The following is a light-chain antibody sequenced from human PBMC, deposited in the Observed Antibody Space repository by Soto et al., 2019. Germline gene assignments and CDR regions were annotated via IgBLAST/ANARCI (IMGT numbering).Light chain of an antibody. V-gene: IGKV3-15*01. CDR3: QQSHIGPSWT. J-gene: IGKJ1*01. CDR2: GAS. CDR1: QSVSLS. Sequence: EIVLTQSPATLSVSLGDSATLSCRARQSVSLSLAWYQMRPCQPPRLLIYGASTRATDIPARFSGSGSGTDFTHTISSLQSEDFAVHFCQQSHIGPSWTFGQGTKVDLK.